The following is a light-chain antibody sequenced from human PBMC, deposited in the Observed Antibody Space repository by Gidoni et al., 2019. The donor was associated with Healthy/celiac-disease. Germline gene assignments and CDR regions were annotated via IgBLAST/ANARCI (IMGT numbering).Light chain of an antibody. J-gene: IGKJ2*01. CDR1: QSISSY. Sequence: DIQMTQSPSSLSASVGDRVTITCRASQSISSYLNWYQQKPGKAPKLLIYAASSLQSGVPSRFSGSGSGTDSTLTISSLQPEDFATYYCQQSYSTPRTFGQXTKLEIK. CDR2: AAS. V-gene: IGKV1-39*01. CDR3: QQSYSTPRT.